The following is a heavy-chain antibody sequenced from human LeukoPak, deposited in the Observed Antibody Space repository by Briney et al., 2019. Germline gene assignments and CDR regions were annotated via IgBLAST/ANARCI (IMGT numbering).Heavy chain of an antibody. CDR3: AKRASGSGTSLYYFDY. CDR1: GFTFSSYA. Sequence: GGSLRLSCAASGFTFSSYAMSWVSQAPGRWMEWVSVISNSAGSTFYADSVEGRFTISRDNSKNTLYLQMNSLRAEDTAVYYCAKRASGSGTSLYYFDYWGQGTLVTVSS. V-gene: IGHV3-23*01. J-gene: IGHJ4*02. CDR2: ISNSAGST. D-gene: IGHD3-10*01.